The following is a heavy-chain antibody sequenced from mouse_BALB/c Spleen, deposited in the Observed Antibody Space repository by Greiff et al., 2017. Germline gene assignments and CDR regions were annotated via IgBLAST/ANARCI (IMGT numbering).Heavy chain of an antibody. CDR3: AIYGPEGWFAY. V-gene: IGHV5-9-4*01. CDR2: ISSGGSYT. D-gene: IGHD1-1*01. J-gene: IGHJ3*01. CDR1: GFTFSSYA. Sequence: EVQGVESGGGLVKPGGSLKLSCAASGFTFSSYAMSWVRQSPEKRLEWVAEISSGGSYTYYPDTVTGRFTISRDNAKNTLYLEMSSLRSEDTAMYYCAIYGPEGWFAYWGQGTLVTVSA.